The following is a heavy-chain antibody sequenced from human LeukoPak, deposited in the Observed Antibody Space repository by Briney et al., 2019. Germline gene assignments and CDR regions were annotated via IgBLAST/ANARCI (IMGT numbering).Heavy chain of an antibody. V-gene: IGHV3-21*01. CDR2: ISSSSSYI. Sequence: ASLRLSCAASGFTFSSYSMNWVRQAPGKGLEWVSSISSSSSYIYYADSVKGRFTISRDNAKNSLYLQMNSLRAEDTAMYYCARDSSGSLDYWGQGTLVTVSS. CDR3: ARDSSGSLDY. D-gene: IGHD1-26*01. J-gene: IGHJ4*02. CDR1: GFTFSSYS.